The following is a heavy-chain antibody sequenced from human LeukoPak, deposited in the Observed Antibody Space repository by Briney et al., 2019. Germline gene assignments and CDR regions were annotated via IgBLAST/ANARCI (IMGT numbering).Heavy chain of an antibody. Sequence: PGGSLRLSCAAFGFIFDDYGMSWVRQAPGKGLEWIGYIYYTGSTNYNPSLKSRVTMSVDTSKNQFSLNLKSVTPEDTAVYYCARNLIPEQLVLNFWGQGTLVTVSS. V-gene: IGHV4-59*01. CDR3: ARNLIPEQLVLNF. D-gene: IGHD6-13*01. J-gene: IGHJ4*02. CDR2: IYYTGST. CDR1: GFIFDDYG.